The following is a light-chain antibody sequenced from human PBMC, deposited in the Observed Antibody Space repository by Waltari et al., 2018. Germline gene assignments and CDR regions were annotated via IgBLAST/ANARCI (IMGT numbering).Light chain of an antibody. CDR2: QDT. CDR3: QAWDSSTYV. CDR1: KLGANS. Sequence: SFDLTQPPSVSVSPGQTASITSPGDKLGANSACWYHTKPGQSPVLVLYQDTKRPSAIPGRFSGSKSWNTATLTISGTQAVDEADYYCQAWDSSTYVFGTGTKVTVL. J-gene: IGLJ1*01. V-gene: IGLV3-1*01.